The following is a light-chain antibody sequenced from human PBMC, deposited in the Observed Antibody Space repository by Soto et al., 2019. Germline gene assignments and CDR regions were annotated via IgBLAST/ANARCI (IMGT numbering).Light chain of an antibody. CDR3: CSYIGSYTWV. CDR2: EVS. J-gene: IGLJ3*02. Sequence: QSALTQPASVSGSPGQSITISCTGTSSDVGDYNFVSWYQQHPGKAPKLMIYEVSKRPSGVSSRFFGFQSGNTASLTISGLQAEDEADYYCCSYIGSYTWVFGGGTKLTVL. CDR1: SSDVGDYNF. V-gene: IGLV2-14*01.